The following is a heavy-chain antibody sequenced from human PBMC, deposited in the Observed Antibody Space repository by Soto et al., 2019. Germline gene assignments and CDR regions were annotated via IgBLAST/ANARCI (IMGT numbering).Heavy chain of an antibody. Sequence: GASVKVSCKASGYTFTSYDINWMRQATGQGLEWMGWMNPNSGNTGYAQKFQGRVTMTRNTSISTAYMELSSLRSEDTAVYYCARGRVRRNSGQMGYWGQGTLVTVSS. CDR3: ARGRVRRNSGQMGY. CDR2: MNPNSGNT. D-gene: IGHD4-4*01. CDR1: GYTFTSYD. V-gene: IGHV1-8*01. J-gene: IGHJ4*02.